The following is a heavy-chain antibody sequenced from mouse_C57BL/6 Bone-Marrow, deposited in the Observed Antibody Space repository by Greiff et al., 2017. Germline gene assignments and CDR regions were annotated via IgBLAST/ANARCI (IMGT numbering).Heavy chain of an antibody. CDR2: ISDGGSYT. Sequence: EVQLMESGGGLVKPGGSLKLSCAASGFTFSSYAMSWVRQTPEKRLEWVATISDGGSYTYYPDNVKGRFTLSRGKAKNNLYLQMSHLKSEDTAMYYCAREIPDYGSSFFYAMDYWGQGTSVTVSS. CDR3: AREIPDYGSSFFYAMDY. D-gene: IGHD1-1*01. V-gene: IGHV5-4*01. CDR1: GFTFSSYA. J-gene: IGHJ4*01.